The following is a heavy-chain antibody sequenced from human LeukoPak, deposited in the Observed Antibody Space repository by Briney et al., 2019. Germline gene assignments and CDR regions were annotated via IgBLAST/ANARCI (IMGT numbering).Heavy chain of an antibody. D-gene: IGHD3-16*02. Sequence: SETLSLTCAVYGGSFSGYYWSWIRQPPGKGLEWIGEINHSGSTNYNPSLKSRVTILVDTSKNQFSLKLSSVTAADTAVYYCARGGGYDYVWGSYRLKYFDYWGQGTLVTVSS. J-gene: IGHJ4*02. V-gene: IGHV4-34*01. CDR1: GGSFSGYY. CDR2: INHSGST. CDR3: ARGGGYDYVWGSYRLKYFDY.